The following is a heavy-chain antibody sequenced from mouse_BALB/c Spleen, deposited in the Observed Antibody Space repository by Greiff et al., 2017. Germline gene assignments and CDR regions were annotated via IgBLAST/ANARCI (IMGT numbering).Heavy chain of an antibody. CDR3: ARSLYGNYAWFAY. V-gene: IGHV3-2*02. CDR1: GYSITSDYA. CDR2: ISYSGST. Sequence: EVKLVESGPGLVKPSQSLSLTCTVTGYSITSDYAWNWIRQFPGNKLEWMGYISYSGSTSYNPSLKSRISITRDTSKNQFFLQLNSVTTEDTATYYCARSLYGNYAWFAYWGQGTLVTVSA. D-gene: IGHD2-1*01. J-gene: IGHJ3*01.